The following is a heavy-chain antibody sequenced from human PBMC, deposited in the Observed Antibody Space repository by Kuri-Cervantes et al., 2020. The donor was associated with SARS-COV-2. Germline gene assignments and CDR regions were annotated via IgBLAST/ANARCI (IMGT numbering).Heavy chain of an antibody. CDR1: GFTFSSYS. J-gene: IGHJ4*02. CDR2: ISSSSYI. V-gene: IGHV3-21*01. D-gene: IGHD5-12*01. Sequence: GESLKISCAASGFTFSSYSMNWVRQAPGKGLEWVSSISSSSYIYYADSVKGRFTISRDNAKNSLCLQMNSLRAEDTAVYYCARAQRGLMVALDYWGQGTLVTVSS. CDR3: ARAQRGLMVALDY.